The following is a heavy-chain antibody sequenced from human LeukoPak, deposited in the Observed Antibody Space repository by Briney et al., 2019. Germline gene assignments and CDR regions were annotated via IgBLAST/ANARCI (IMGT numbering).Heavy chain of an antibody. CDR3: ARVREYSYGYSFDY. J-gene: IGHJ4*02. CDR1: GGSISSYY. D-gene: IGHD5-18*01. CDR2: IYYSGST. Sequence: PSETLSLTCTVSGGSISSYYWSWIRQPPGKGLEWIGYIYYSGSTNYNPSLKSRVTISVDTSKNQFSLKLSSVTAADTAVYYCARVREYSYGYSFDYWGQGTLVTVSS. V-gene: IGHV4-59*01.